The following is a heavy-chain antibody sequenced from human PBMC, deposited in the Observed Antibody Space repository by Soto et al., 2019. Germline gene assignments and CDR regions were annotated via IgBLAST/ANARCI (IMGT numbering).Heavy chain of an antibody. CDR2: INPSGGST. V-gene: IGHV1-46*03. D-gene: IGHD6-13*01. CDR1: GYTFTSYY. CDR3: ARDAKQQLVRDWFDP. Sequence: ASVKVSCKASGYTFTSYYMHWLRQAPGQGLEWMGIINPSGGSTSYAQKFQGRVTMTRDTSTSTVYMELSSLRSEDTAVYYCARDAKQQLVRDWFDPWGEGTLVTVSS. J-gene: IGHJ5*02.